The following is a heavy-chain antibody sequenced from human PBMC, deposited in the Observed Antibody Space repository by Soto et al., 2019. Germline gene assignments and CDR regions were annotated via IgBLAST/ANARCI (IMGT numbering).Heavy chain of an antibody. CDR3: AKVASGSYGWFDP. J-gene: IGHJ5*02. CDR2: VNPAGSTT. CDR1: KFSFSGYW. Sequence: EVQLVESGGGLVQPGGSLRLSCAASKFSFSGYWMHWVRQAPGKGLMWVSRVNPAGSTTTYADSVKGRFTISRDNAKNTVCLQMNSLRADATAVYYCAKVASGSYGWFDPWGQGTLVTVSS. D-gene: IGHD1-26*01. V-gene: IGHV3-74*01.